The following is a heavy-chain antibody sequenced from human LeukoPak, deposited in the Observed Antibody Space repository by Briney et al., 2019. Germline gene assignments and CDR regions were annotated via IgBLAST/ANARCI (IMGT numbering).Heavy chain of an antibody. Sequence: PGGSLRLSCAASGFTFSSYWMSWVRQAPGKGLEWVANIKQDGSEKYYVDSVKGRFTISRDNAQNSLYLQMNSLRAEDTAVYYCARSSIAARGWFDPWGQGTLVTVSS. CDR3: ARSSIAARGWFDP. CDR1: GFTFSSYW. D-gene: IGHD6-6*01. V-gene: IGHV3-7*05. CDR2: IKQDGSEK. J-gene: IGHJ5*02.